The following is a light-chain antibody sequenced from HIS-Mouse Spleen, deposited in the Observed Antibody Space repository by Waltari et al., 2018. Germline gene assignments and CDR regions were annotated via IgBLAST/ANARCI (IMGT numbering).Light chain of an antibody. J-gene: IGKJ1*01. CDR1: QGISSY. V-gene: IGKV1-9*01. CDR3: QQLNSYPPT. Sequence: DIQLTQSPSFLSASVGDRVTITCRASQGISSYLAWYQQKPGKAPKLLIYAASTVQSGGPSRFSGSGSVTEFTLTISSLQPEDFATYYCQQLNSYPPTFGQGTKVEIK. CDR2: AAS.